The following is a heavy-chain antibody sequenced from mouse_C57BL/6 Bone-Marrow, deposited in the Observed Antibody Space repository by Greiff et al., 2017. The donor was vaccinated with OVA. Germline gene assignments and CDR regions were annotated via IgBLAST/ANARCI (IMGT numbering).Heavy chain of an antibody. Sequence: VQLKESGPGLVKPSQSLSLTCSVTGYSITSGYYWNWIRQFPGNKLEWMGYISYDGSNNYNPSLKKRISITRDTSKNQFFLKLNSVTTEDTATYYCARWLRRDYWGQGTTLTVSS. CDR2: ISYDGSN. V-gene: IGHV3-6*01. J-gene: IGHJ2*01. CDR1: GYSITSGYY. D-gene: IGHD2-2*01. CDR3: ARWLRRDY.